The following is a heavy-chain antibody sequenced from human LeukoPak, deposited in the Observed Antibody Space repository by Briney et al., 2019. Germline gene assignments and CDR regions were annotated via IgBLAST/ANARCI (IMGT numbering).Heavy chain of an antibody. CDR3: ARALVRWHSVRFDY. Sequence: SETLSLTCAVYGGSFSGYYWSWIRQPPGKGLEWIGEINHSGSTNYNPSLKSRVTISVDTSKNQFSLKLSSVSAADTAVYYCARALVRWHSVRFDYWGQGTLVTVSS. CDR2: INHSGST. V-gene: IGHV4-34*01. J-gene: IGHJ4*02. D-gene: IGHD4-23*01. CDR1: GGSFSGYY.